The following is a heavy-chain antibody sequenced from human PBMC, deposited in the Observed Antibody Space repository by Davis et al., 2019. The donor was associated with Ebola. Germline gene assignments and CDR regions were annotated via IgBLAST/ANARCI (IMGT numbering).Heavy chain of an antibody. Sequence: AASVKVSCKSSGGTFSSYPISWVRLAPGQGLEWLGHIVPIFSAADYPQKFQGRVTITADESTSTAYMELSSLRSEDTAVYYCASRLGYCSGGSCSRWYNWFDPWGQGTLVTVSS. CDR3: ASRLGYCSGGSCSRWYNWFDP. V-gene: IGHV1-69*13. CDR2: IVPIFSAA. CDR1: GGTFSSYP. D-gene: IGHD2-15*01. J-gene: IGHJ5*02.